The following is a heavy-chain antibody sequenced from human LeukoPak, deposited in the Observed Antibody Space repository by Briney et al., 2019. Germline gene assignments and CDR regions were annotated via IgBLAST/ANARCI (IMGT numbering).Heavy chain of an antibody. D-gene: IGHD3-10*01. V-gene: IGHV4-34*01. CDR3: ARGPSKRITMVRGAIGTPRHGMDV. J-gene: IGHJ6*04. CDR2: INHSGST. CDR1: GGSFSGYY. Sequence: PSETLSLTCAVYGGSFSGYYWSWIRQPPGKGLEWIGEINHSGSTNYNPSLKSRVTISVDTSKNQFSLKLSSVTAADTAVYYCARGPSKRITMVRGAIGTPRHGMDVWGKGTTVTVSS.